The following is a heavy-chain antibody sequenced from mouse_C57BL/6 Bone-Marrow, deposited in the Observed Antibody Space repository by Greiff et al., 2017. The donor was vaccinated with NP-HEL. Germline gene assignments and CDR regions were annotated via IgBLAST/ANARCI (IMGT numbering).Heavy chain of an antibody. Sequence: QVQLKESGAELVKPGASVKLSCKASGYTFTSYWMHWVKQRPGQGLEWIGMIHPNSGSTNYNEKFKSKATLTVDKSSSTAYMQLSSLTSEDSAVYYCARFPLFDYWGQGTTLTVSS. CDR3: ARFPLFDY. CDR1: GYTFTSYW. V-gene: IGHV1-64*01. J-gene: IGHJ2*01. CDR2: IHPNSGST.